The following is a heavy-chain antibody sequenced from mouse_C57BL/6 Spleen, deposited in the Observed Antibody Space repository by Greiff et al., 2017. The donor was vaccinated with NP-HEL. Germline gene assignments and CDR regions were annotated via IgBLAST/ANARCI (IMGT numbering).Heavy chain of an antibody. CDR1: GYTFTSYW. CDR3: AREGGSSGYPNYRDY. Sequence: QVQLQQPGTELVKPGASVKLSCKASGYTFTSYWMHWVKQRPGQGLEWIGNINPSNGGTNYNEKFKSKATLTVDKSSRTVYLPLSRLTSEDSAVYDGAREGGSSGYPNYRDYWGQGTTLTGSS. V-gene: IGHV1-53*01. J-gene: IGHJ2*01. CDR2: INPSNGGT. D-gene: IGHD3-2*02.